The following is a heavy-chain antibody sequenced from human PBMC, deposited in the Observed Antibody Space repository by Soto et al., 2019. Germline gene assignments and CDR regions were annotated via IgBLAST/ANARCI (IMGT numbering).Heavy chain of an antibody. D-gene: IGHD5-12*01. V-gene: IGHV3-53*01. CDR1: GFSVTANY. CDR2: IYSGGST. Sequence: EVQVVESGGGLIQPGGSLRLSCEVSGFSVTANYMSWVRQAPGKGLEWVSVIYSGGSTYYIDSVKGRFSISRDISKNTLYLQMNSLNAEDTVVYYCHGYCYWGQGLLVTVSS. CDR3: HGYCY. J-gene: IGHJ4*02.